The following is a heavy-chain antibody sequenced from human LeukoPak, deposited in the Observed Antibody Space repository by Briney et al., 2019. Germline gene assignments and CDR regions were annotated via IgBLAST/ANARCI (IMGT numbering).Heavy chain of an antibody. V-gene: IGHV4-34*01. CDR3: ARHGRNGNSRWFDP. D-gene: IGHD5-24*01. CDR2: INHSGST. CDR1: GGSFSGYY. Sequence: SETLSLTCAVYGGSFSGYYWRWIRQPPRKGLEWIGEINHSGSTNYNPSLKSRVTMSLDTSNNQFSLNLNSVTAADTAVYYCARHGRNGNSRWFDPWGQGTLVTVSS. J-gene: IGHJ5*02.